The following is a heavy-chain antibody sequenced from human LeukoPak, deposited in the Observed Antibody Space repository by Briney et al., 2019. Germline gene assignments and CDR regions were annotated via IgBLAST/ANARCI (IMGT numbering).Heavy chain of an antibody. V-gene: IGHV3-23*01. CDR3: AKGYYDSRGYWPVAFDI. D-gene: IGHD3-22*01. CDR1: GFTFSSYA. CDR2: ISGSGGST. Sequence: GGSLRLSCAASGFTFSSYAMNWVRQAPGKGLEWVSAISGSGGSTYYADSVKGRFTISRDNSKNTLYLQMNSLRAEDTAVYYCAKGYYDSRGYWPVAFDIWGQGTMVTVSS. J-gene: IGHJ3*02.